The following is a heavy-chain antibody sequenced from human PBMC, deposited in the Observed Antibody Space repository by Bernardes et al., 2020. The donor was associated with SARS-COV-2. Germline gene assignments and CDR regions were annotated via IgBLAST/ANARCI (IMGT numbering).Heavy chain of an antibody. D-gene: IGHD5-18*01. CDR2: INHSGST. Sequence: TLSLTCAVYGGSFSGYYWSWIRQPPGKGLEWIGEINHSGSTNYNPSLKSRVTISVDTSKNQFSLKLSSVTAADTAVYYCARGRRGYSYGSNWFDPWGQGTLVTVSS. V-gene: IGHV4-34*01. J-gene: IGHJ5*02. CDR1: GGSFSGYY. CDR3: ARGRRGYSYGSNWFDP.